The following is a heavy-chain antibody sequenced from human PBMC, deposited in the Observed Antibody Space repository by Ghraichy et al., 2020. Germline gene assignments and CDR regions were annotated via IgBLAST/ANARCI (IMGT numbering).Heavy chain of an antibody. V-gene: IGHV3-48*04. CDR2: ISSTSSAI. CDR1: GFTFSTYS. J-gene: IGHJ4*02. D-gene: IGHD4/OR15-4a*01. CDR3: ARGGALSFDY. Sequence: GGSLRLSCAASGFTFSTYSMNWARQAPGKGLEWISYISSTSSAIYYADSVKGRFTLSRDNAKNSVSLQMNSLSAEDTAVYFCARGGALSFDYWGQGTLVTVSS.